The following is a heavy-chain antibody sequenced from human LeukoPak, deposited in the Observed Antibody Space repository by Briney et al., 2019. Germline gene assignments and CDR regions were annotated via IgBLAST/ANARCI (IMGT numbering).Heavy chain of an antibody. D-gene: IGHD2-2*01. J-gene: IGHJ4*02. Sequence: ASVKVSCKASGYTFTGYYMHWVRQAPGQGLGWMGWINPNSGGTNYAQKFQGRVTMTRDTSISTAYMELSRLRSDDTAVYYCAREFQDIVVVPAAMGYWGQGTLVTVSS. CDR2: INPNSGGT. CDR1: GYTFTGYY. CDR3: AREFQDIVVVPAAMGY. V-gene: IGHV1-2*02.